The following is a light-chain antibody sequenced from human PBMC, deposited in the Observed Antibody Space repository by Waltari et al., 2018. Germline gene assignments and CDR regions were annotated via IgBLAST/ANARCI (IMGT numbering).Light chain of an antibody. Sequence: HSALTQPASVSGSPGQSITIPCTGPSSDVGGYNYVSWYQQHPGKAPKLMIYDVSNRPSGVSNRFSGSKSGNTASLTISGLQAEDEADYYCSSYISSDTLELFGGGTSLTVL. CDR2: DVS. J-gene: IGLJ2*01. CDR3: SSYISSDTLEL. V-gene: IGLV2-14*03. CDR1: SSDVGGYNY.